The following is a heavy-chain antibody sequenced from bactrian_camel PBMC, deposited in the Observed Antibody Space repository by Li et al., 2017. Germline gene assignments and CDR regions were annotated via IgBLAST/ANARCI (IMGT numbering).Heavy chain of an antibody. Sequence: SCAASGHTISVNCMAWFRQAPGKEREWVASADVSGSTKYAGTVEGRFTISKDNAKNMVYLSMNGLSSEDTAQYYCALIVPVFIGEYAFALWGQGTQVTVS. CDR3: ALIVPVFIGEYAFAL. CDR1: GHTISVNC. J-gene: IGHJ6*01. V-gene: IGHV3S53*01. D-gene: IGHD1*01. CDR2: ADVSGST.